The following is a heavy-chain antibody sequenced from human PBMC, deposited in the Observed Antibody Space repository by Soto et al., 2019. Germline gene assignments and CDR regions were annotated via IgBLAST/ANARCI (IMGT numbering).Heavy chain of an antibody. CDR2: IWYDGSNK. CDR3: ARDDGRAATPGAFVG. Sequence: QVQLVESGGGVVQPGRSLRLSCAASGFTFSSYGMHWVRQAPGKGLEWVAVIWYDGSNKYYADSVKGRFTISRDNSKNTLYLQMNSLRAEDTAVYYCARDDGRAATPGAFVGWGQGTLVTVSS. D-gene: IGHD2-15*01. CDR1: GFTFSSYG. J-gene: IGHJ4*02. V-gene: IGHV3-33*01.